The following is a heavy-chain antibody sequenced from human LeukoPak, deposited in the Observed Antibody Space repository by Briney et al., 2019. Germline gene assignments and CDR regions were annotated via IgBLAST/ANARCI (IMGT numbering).Heavy chain of an antibody. CDR3: AREDIVVVPAAMMPHWFDP. CDR1: GGTFSSYA. V-gene: IGHV1-69*06. CDR2: IIPIFGTA. J-gene: IGHJ5*02. Sequence: SVTVSCKASGGTFSSYAISWVRQAPGQGLEWMGGIIPIFGTANYAQKFQGRVTITADKSTSTAYMELSSLRSEDTAVYYCAREDIVVVPAAMMPHWFDPWGQGTLVTVSS. D-gene: IGHD2-2*01.